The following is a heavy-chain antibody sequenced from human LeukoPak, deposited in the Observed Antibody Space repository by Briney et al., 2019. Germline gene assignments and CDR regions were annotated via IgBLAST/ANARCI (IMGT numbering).Heavy chain of an antibody. V-gene: IGHV3-7*03. D-gene: IGHD2-2*01. Sequence: GGSLRLSCAASGFTFNKSWMSRVRQAPGKGLEWVANIKEDGTEIYYMDSVKGRFTISRDNAKNSLYLQMNSLRAEDTALYYCARDVGYCSSTSCPPTWGQGTMVTVSS. CDR3: ARDVGYCSSTSCPPT. CDR2: IKEDGTEI. J-gene: IGHJ3*01. CDR1: GFTFNKSW.